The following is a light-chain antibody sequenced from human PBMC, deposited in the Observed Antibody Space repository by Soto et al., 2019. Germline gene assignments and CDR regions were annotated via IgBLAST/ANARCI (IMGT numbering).Light chain of an antibody. J-gene: IGKJ1*01. CDR3: QQQGSSPTT. Sequence: EIVLTQSPGTLTLSPGERATLSCRASQSVSSSYLAWYQQKHGRAPTFLIYCAASRATGSPDRFSGSGSGTDFTLTISRREPEDDAVYYCQQQGSSPTTFGQGTKVEIK. CDR1: QSVSSSY. V-gene: IGKV3-20*01. CDR2: CAA.